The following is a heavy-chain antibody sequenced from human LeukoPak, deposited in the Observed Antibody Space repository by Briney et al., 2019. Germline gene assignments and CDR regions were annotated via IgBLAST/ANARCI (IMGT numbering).Heavy chain of an antibody. V-gene: IGHV1-58*02. Sequence: GTSVKVSCKTSAFTFATSAMQWVRQARGQHLEWIGWIVLGSGKANYALNFQERVTITRDLSTRTAYMELSSLRSEDTAVYFCAADDQQLMLWGQGTLVTVSS. CDR2: IVLGSGKA. J-gene: IGHJ4*02. CDR1: AFTFATSA. CDR3: AADDQQLML. D-gene: IGHD2-2*01.